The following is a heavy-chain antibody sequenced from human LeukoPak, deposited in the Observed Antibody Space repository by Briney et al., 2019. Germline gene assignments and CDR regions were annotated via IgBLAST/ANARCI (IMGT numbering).Heavy chain of an antibody. CDR3: APVEMAIDY. Sequence: GGSLRLSCAASGFTFSSYSMNWVRQAPGKGLEWVSSISSSSSYIYYADSVKSRFTISRDNAKNSLYLQMNSLRAEDPAVYYCAPVEMAIDYWGQGTLVTVSS. D-gene: IGHD5-24*01. J-gene: IGHJ4*02. V-gene: IGHV3-21*01. CDR2: ISSSSSYI. CDR1: GFTFSSYS.